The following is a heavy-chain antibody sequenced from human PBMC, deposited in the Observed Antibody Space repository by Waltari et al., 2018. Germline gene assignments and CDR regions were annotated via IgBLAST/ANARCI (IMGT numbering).Heavy chain of an antibody. CDR2: IYYSGIT. CDR1: GDSISGSRNY. CDR3: ARQLRFVDWIPRYFDS. D-gene: IGHD3-3*01. J-gene: IGHJ4*02. Sequence: QMELQESGPRLVKPSETLSLTCNVSGDSISGSRNYWAWLRQPPGKNLQWIVMIYYSGITYYNPSRKGRFAISVDTSRNQFSLNVNSVTAADTGIYYCARQLRFVDWIPRYFDSWGRGTLATVSS. V-gene: IGHV4-39*01.